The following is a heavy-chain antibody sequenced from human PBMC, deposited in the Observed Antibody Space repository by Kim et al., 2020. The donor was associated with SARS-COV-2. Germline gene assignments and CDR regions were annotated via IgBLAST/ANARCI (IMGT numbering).Heavy chain of an antibody. D-gene: IGHD1-26*01. V-gene: IGHV5-10-1*01. Sequence: YTNYRPSFEGHVTISTDKSISTAYLQWSSLKASDTAMYYCARLMGATPDYWGQGTLVTVSS. CDR3: ARLMGATPDY. J-gene: IGHJ4*02. CDR2: YT.